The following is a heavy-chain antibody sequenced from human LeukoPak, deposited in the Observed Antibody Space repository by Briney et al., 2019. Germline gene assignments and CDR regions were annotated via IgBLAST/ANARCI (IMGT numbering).Heavy chain of an antibody. V-gene: IGHV3-30*18. CDR3: AKDLHSSGWYYFGY. CDR2: ISYDGSNK. J-gene: IGHJ4*02. Sequence: PGGSLRLSCAASGFTFSSYGMHWVRQAPGKGLEWVAVISYDGSNKYYADSVKGRFTISRDNSKNTLYLQMNSLRAEDTAVYYCAKDLHSSGWYYFGYWGQGTLVTVSS. CDR1: GFTFSSYG. D-gene: IGHD6-19*01.